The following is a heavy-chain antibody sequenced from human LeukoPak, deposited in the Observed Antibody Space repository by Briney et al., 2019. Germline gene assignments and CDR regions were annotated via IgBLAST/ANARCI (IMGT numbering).Heavy chain of an antibody. CDR1: GFTFSSYA. CDR2: ISYDGSNK. CDR3: AKSLEDIVVVPAADGPDAFDI. V-gene: IGHV3-30-3*01. Sequence: PGGSLRLSCAASGFTFSSYAMHWVRQAPGKGLEWVAVISYDGSNKYYADSVKGRFTISRDNSKNTLYLQMNSLRAEDTAVYYCAKSLEDIVVVPAADGPDAFDIWGQGTMVTVSS. J-gene: IGHJ3*02. D-gene: IGHD2-2*01.